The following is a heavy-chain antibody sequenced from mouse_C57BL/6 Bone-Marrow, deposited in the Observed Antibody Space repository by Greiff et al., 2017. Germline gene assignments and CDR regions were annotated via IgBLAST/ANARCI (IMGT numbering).Heavy chain of an antibody. D-gene: IGHD2-3*01. Sequence: EVKLVESGGGLVKPGGSLKLSCAASGFTFSSYAMSWVRQTPEKRLEWVATISDGGSYTYYPDNVKGRFTISRDNAKNNLYLQMSHLKYEDTAMYYCARGDGYPLAMDYWGQGTSVTVSS. CDR3: ARGDGYPLAMDY. CDR2: ISDGGSYT. V-gene: IGHV5-4*03. J-gene: IGHJ4*01. CDR1: GFTFSSYA.